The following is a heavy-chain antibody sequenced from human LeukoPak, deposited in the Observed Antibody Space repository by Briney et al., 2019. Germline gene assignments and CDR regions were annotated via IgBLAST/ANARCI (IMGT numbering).Heavy chain of an antibody. J-gene: IGHJ4*02. CDR1: GFTFDDYA. Sequence: PGGSLRLSCAASGFTFDDYAMHWVRQAPGKGLEWVSGISWNSGSIGYADSVKGRFTISRDNAKNSLYLQMNSLRAEDMALYYCAKGVGLWLGESSVIYYFDYWGQGTLVTVSS. CDR2: ISWNSGSI. D-gene: IGHD3-10*01. CDR3: AKGVGLWLGESSVIYYFDY. V-gene: IGHV3-9*03.